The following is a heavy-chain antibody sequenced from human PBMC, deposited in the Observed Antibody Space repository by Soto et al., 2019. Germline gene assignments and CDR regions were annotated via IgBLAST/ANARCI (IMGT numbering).Heavy chain of an antibody. J-gene: IGHJ3*02. CDR3: AHYFYIQVDDAFDI. V-gene: IGHV2-5*02. CDR2: IYWDDDK. Sequence: QITLKESGPTLVKPTQTLTLTCTFSGFSLSTSGVGVGWIRQPPGKDLEWLALIYWDDDKRYTPSLKSRLNITKDTSKNQVVLTMTNMDPVDTATYYCAHYFYIQVDDAFDIWGQGTMVNVSS. CDR1: GFSLSTSGVG.